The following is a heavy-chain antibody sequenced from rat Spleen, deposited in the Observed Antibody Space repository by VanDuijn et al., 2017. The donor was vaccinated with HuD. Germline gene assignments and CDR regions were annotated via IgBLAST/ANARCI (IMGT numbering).Heavy chain of an antibody. J-gene: IGHJ2*01. Sequence: EVQLVESGGGLVQPGRSLKLSCAASGFTFSDYYMAWVRQAPTKGLEWVASISPSGGSTYYRDSVKGRFTVSRDNAKSTLYLQMSSLRSEDTANYYCARHEDYGGYSKDYFEYWGQGVMVTVSS. CDR2: ISPSGGST. CDR1: GFTFSDYY. D-gene: IGHD1-11*01. CDR3: ARHEDYGGYSKDYFEY. V-gene: IGHV5-25*01.